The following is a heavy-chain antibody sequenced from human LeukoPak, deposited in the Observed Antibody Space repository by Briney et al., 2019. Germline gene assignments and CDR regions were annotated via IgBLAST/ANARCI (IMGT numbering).Heavy chain of an antibody. CDR2: IYSGGST. J-gene: IGHJ4*02. D-gene: IGHD3-16*01. CDR3: ARDSPNLGIDY. Sequence: PGGSLRLSCAASGFTFSSYAMSWVRQAPGKGLEWVSVIYSGGSTYYADSVKGRFTISRDNSKNTLYLQMNSLRAEDTAVYYCARDSPNLGIDYWGQGTLVTVSS. V-gene: IGHV3-53*01. CDR1: GFTFSSYA.